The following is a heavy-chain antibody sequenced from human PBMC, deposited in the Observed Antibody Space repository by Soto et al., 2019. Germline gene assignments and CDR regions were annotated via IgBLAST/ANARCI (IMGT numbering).Heavy chain of an antibody. J-gene: IGHJ4*02. CDR1: GYIFTTYY. D-gene: IGHD1-20*01. CDR2: VNPTQGST. V-gene: IGHV1-46*01. Sequence: ASVKVSCKASGYIFTTYYIHWVRQAPGQGLEWMGMVNPTQGSTSYAQKFQGRVTMTRDMSTSTVYMELSSLRSEDTAVYFCARNVNSGLDYWGQGTLVTVSS. CDR3: ARNVNSGLDY.